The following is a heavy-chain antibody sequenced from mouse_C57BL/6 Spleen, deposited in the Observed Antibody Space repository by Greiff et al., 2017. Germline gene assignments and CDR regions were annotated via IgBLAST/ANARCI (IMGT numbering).Heavy chain of an antibody. Sequence: EVKLVESGPGLAKPSQTLSLTCSVTGYSITSDYWNWIRKFPGNKLEYMGYISYSGSTYYNPSLKSRISITRDTSKTQYYLQLNSVTTEDTATYYCARSVSSTVHAMDYWGQGTSVTVSS. V-gene: IGHV3-8*01. CDR3: ARSVSSTVHAMDY. D-gene: IGHD1-1*01. J-gene: IGHJ4*01. CDR2: ISYSGST. CDR1: GYSITSDY.